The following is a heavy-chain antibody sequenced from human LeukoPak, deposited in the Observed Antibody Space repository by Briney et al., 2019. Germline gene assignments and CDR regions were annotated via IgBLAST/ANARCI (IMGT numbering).Heavy chain of an antibody. CDR1: GFTFSSYS. CDR2: ISSIGSTI. V-gene: IGHV3-48*04. CDR3: ARRGVDY. Sequence: GGSLRLSCAASGFTFSSYSRSWIRQAPGKGLEWVSYISSIGSTIYYADSVKGRFTISRDNAKNSLYLQMNSLRAEDTAVYYCARRGVDYWGQGTLVTVSS. D-gene: IGHD3-16*01. J-gene: IGHJ4*02.